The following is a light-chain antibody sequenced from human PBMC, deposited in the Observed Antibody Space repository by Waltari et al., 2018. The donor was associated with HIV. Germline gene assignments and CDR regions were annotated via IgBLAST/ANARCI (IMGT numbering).Light chain of an antibody. CDR1: NSDISSSNR. Sequence: QSALTQPLALSRSPGQSVTLPCTGPNSDISSSNRVSWYHQTPGPAPKLMIYDVNSRPSGVPDRFSGSKSGNTASLTISGLQAEDEGDYYCSSYTTTTARVFGTGTKVTVL. CDR3: SSYTTTTARV. V-gene: IGLV2-18*02. CDR2: DVN. J-gene: IGLJ1*01.